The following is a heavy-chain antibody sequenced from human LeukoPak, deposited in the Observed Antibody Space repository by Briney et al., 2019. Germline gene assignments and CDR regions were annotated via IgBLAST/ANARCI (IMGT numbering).Heavy chain of an antibody. CDR3: ARDKGVPAATRGPLSYYCYGMDV. Sequence: GGSLRLSCAASGFTFSNYWMTWVRQAPGKGLEWVAVISYDGSNKYYADSVKGRFTISRDNSKNTLYLQMNSLRAEDTAVYYCARDKGVPAATRGPLSYYCYGMDVWGQGTTVTVSS. V-gene: IGHV3-30*03. CDR2: ISYDGSNK. D-gene: IGHD2-2*01. CDR1: GFTFSNYW. J-gene: IGHJ6*02.